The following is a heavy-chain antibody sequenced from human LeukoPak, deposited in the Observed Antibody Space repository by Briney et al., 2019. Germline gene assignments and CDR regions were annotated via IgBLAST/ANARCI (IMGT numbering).Heavy chain of an antibody. V-gene: IGHV4-59*08. CDR2: IYYSGKT. CDR1: GGSISSDY. CDR3: ARGAGWYPH. D-gene: IGHD6-19*01. Sequence: PSETLSLTCTVSGGSISSDYRSWIRQSPEKGLEWIGYIYYSGKTNYNPSLKSRVTISVDTSKSQFSLKLSSVTAADTAVYYCARGAGWYPHWGQGVLVTVSS. J-gene: IGHJ4*02.